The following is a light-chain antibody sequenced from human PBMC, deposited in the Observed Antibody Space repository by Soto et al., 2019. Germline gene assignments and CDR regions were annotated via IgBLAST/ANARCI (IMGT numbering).Light chain of an antibody. Sequence: EIVLTQSPSTLSLSPGERATLSCRASQSVSSYLAWYQQKPGQAPRLLIYDASNRATGIPDRFSGSGSGTDFTLTISRLEAEDFAVYYCQQYGSSPEWTFGQGTKVDIK. CDR1: QSVSSY. CDR2: DAS. CDR3: QQYGSSPEWT. V-gene: IGKV3-20*01. J-gene: IGKJ1*01.